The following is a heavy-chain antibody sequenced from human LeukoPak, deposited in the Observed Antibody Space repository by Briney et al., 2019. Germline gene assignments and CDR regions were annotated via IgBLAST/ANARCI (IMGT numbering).Heavy chain of an antibody. J-gene: IGHJ3*02. V-gene: IGHV4-34*01. D-gene: IGHD2-15*01. CDR1: GGSFSGYY. CDR3: ARDLRIDDAFDI. Sequence: SETLSLTCAVYGGSFSGYYWSWIRQPPGKGLEWIGEINHSGSTNYNPSLKSRVTISVDTSKNQFSLKLSSVTAADTAVYYCARDLRIDDAFDIWGQGTMVTVSS. CDR2: INHSGST.